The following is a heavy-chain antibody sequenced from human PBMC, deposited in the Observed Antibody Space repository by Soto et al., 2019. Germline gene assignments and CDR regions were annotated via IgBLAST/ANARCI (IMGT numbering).Heavy chain of an antibody. J-gene: IGHJ4*02. CDR3: ARDFSIAARPPDY. CDR1: GFTFSSYA. Sequence: QVQLVESGGGVVQPGRSLRLSCAASGFTFSSYAMHWVRQAPGKGLEWVAVISYDGSNKYYADSVKGRFTISRDNSKNTLYLQMNSLRAEDTAVYYCARDFSIAARPPDYWGQGTLVTVSS. D-gene: IGHD6-6*01. V-gene: IGHV3-30-3*01. CDR2: ISYDGSNK.